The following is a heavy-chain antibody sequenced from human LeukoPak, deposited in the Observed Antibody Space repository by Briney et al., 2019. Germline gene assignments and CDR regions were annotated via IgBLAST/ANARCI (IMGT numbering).Heavy chain of an antibody. D-gene: IGHD3-3*01. CDR3: ARATNNYDFWSGYQFDP. V-gene: IGHV4-34*01. J-gene: IGHJ5*02. CDR1: GGSCSGFY. Sequence: SETLSLTCAGYGGSCSGFYWRWIRQPPGKGPEGIGVINHSGSTNYNPSLKSRVTISVDTSKNQFSLKLSSVTAADTAVYYCARATNNYDFWSGYQFDPWGQGTLVTVSS. CDR2: INHSGST.